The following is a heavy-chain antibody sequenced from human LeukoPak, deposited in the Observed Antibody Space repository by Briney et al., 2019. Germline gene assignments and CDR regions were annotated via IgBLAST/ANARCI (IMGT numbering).Heavy chain of an antibody. CDR2: ISAYNGNT. V-gene: IGHV1-18*01. CDR3: AKARVTRAALWGGYFDY. J-gene: IGHJ4*02. D-gene: IGHD4-23*01. Sequence: ASGKVSCKASGYTFTSYGISWVRQAPGQGLEWMGWISAYNGNTNYAQKLQGRVTMTTDTSTSTAYMELRSLRSDDTAVYYCAKARVTRAALWGGYFDYWGQGTLVTVSS. CDR1: GYTFTSYG.